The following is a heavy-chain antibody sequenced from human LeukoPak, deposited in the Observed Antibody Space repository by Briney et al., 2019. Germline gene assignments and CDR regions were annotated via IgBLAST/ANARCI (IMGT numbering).Heavy chain of an antibody. CDR1: GGSISSYY. Sequence: PSETLSLTCTVSGGSISSYYWSWIRQPAGKGLEWIGRIYTSGSTNYNPSLKSRVTISVDTSKNQFSLKLSSVTAADTAVYYCASPSSGYFPWSLDYWGQGTLVTVSS. V-gene: IGHV4-4*07. CDR2: IYTSGST. CDR3: ASPSSGYFPWSLDY. J-gene: IGHJ4*02. D-gene: IGHD3-22*01.